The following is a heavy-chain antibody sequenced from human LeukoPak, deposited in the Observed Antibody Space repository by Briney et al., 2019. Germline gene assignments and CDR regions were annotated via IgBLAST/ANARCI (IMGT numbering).Heavy chain of an antibody. CDR1: GFTFCTYA. D-gene: IGHD4-11*01. V-gene: IGHV3-33*06. CDR2: IWYDGSNK. J-gene: IGHJ4*02. CDR3: AKGSHTVRPYYFDY. Sequence: GGSLRLSCAASGFTFCTYAMHWVRQAPGKGLEWVAVIWYDGSNKYYADSVKGRFTISRDNSKNTLYLQMNSLRAEDTAVYYCAKGSHTVRPYYFDYWGQGTLVTVSS.